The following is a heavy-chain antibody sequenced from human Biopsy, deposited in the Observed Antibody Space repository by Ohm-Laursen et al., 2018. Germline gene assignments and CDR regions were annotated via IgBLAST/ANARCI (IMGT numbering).Heavy chain of an antibody. CDR3: GNEVHGRDY. J-gene: IGHJ4*02. D-gene: IGHD2-15*01. V-gene: IGHV4-34*08. CDR1: GKTFSDYQ. CDR2: INQAGTT. Sequence: SETLSLTCTVFGKTFSDYQWSWIRQPPGKGPEWIGQINQAGTTNYNPPLKSRVSISADASKYEFSLRLTSVTAADTAVYLCGNEVHGRDYWGLGAQVTVSS.